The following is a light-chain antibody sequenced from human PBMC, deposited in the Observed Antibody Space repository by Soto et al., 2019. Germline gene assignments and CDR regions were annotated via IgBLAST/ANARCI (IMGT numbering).Light chain of an antibody. J-gene: IGLJ1*01. CDR1: SSDVGGSKY. CDR2: EVN. CDR3: FSYADSNNFV. Sequence: QSALTQPPSASGSARQSVSISCSGGSSDVGGSKYVSWYQVKPGKAPKLIIYEVNRRPEGAPYRFSGSKSGNTASLTVSGLQAEDEGDYYCFSYADSNNFVFGSGTKVTVL. V-gene: IGLV2-8*01.